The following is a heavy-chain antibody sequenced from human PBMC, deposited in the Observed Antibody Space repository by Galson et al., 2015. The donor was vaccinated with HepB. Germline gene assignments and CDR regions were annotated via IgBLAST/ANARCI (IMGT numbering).Heavy chain of an antibody. CDR1: GYSFPTYW. CDR3: ARQSGYYVEYFDY. CDR2: IYPGDSRA. V-gene: IGHV5-51*01. Sequence: QSGAEVKKPGESLKISCKGSGYSFPTYWIAWVRQMPGKGLEWMGVIYPGDSRATYSPSLQGQVTISADKSISTAYLQWSSLKASDTAVYYCARQSGYYVEYFDYWGQGTLVTVSS. D-gene: IGHD3-22*01. J-gene: IGHJ4*02.